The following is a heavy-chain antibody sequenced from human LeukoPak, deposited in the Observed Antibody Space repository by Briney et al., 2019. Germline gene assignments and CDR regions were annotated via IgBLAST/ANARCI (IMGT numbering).Heavy chain of an antibody. Sequence: SETLSLTCAVYGGSFSGYYWSWIRQPPGKGLEWIGEINHSGSTNYNPSLKSRVTISVDTSKNQFSLKLNSVTAADTAVYYCARSEYSYGADAFDIWGQGTMVTVSS. J-gene: IGHJ3*02. V-gene: IGHV4-34*01. CDR2: INHSGST. D-gene: IGHD5-18*01. CDR3: ARSEYSYGADAFDI. CDR1: GGSFSGYY.